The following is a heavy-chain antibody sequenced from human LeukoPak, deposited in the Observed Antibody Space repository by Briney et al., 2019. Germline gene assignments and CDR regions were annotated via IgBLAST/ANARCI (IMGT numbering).Heavy chain of an antibody. CDR1: GGSISSYY. CDR2: IYYSGST. Sequence: PSETLSLTCTVPGGSISSYYWSWIRQPPGEGLEWIGYIYYSGSTNYNPSLKSRVTMSVDTSKNQFSLKLSSVTAADTAVYYCARDRGRATWFDPWGQGTAVTVSS. V-gene: IGHV4-59*01. J-gene: IGHJ5*02. CDR3: ARDRGRATWFDP. D-gene: IGHD3-10*01.